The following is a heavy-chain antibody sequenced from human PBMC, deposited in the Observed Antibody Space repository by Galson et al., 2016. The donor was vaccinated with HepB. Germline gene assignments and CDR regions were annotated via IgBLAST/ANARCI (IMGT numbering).Heavy chain of an antibody. J-gene: IGHJ5*02. CDR2: IKQDGSEE. CDR1: GFTFSSYW. V-gene: IGHV3-7*03. Sequence: SLRLSCAASGFTFSSYWMAWVRRTPSKGLEWVANIKQDGSEEYYVDSVQGRFTISRDNAKNSLYLQMNSLRAEDTAVYYCARDFLFAHDLWGPGTLVTVSS. D-gene: IGHD3-3*01. CDR3: ARDFLFAHDL.